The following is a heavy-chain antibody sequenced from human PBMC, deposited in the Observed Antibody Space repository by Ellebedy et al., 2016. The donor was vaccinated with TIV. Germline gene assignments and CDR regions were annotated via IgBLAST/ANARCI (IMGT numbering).Heavy chain of an antibody. D-gene: IGHD3-3*01. CDR2: FIPLFGTP. J-gene: IGHJ6*02. Sequence: ASVKVSCKASGGTFNTYTISWVRQAPGQGLEWMGGFIPLFGTPNYAQKSQGRIAITADKSTSTTYLELSSLKSEDTAMYYCAATTFTVFGAVIVNFYGLDVWGQGTVVTVSS. V-gene: IGHV1-69*06. CDR3: AATTFTVFGAVIVNFYGLDV. CDR1: GGTFNTYT.